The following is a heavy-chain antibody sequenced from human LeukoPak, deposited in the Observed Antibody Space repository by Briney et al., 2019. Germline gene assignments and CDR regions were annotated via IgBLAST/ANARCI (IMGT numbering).Heavy chain of an antibody. D-gene: IGHD6-19*01. CDR2: ISAYNGNT. V-gene: IGHV1-18*01. CDR1: GYTFTSYG. CDR3: ARDTRRREWLVPIDY. Sequence: GASVKVSCKASGYTFTSYGISWVRQAPGQGLEWMGWISAYNGNTNYAQKLQGRVTMTTDTSTSTAYMELRSLRSDDTAVYYCARDTRRREWLVPIDYWGQGTLVTVSS. J-gene: IGHJ4*02.